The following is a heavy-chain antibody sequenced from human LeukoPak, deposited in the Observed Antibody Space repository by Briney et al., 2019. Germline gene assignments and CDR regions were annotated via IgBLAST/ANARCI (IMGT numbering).Heavy chain of an antibody. CDR3: AKGSYYGSSGSFYFDY. V-gene: IGHV3-23*01. Sequence: GGSLRLSCAASGFAFSSYAMSWVRQAPGKGLEWVSGISGSGDNTYYADSVKGRFTISRDNSKNTLYVQVNSLGTEDTAAYYCAKGSYYGSSGSFYFDYWGQGTLVTVSS. CDR2: ISGSGDNT. J-gene: IGHJ4*02. CDR1: GFAFSSYA. D-gene: IGHD3-22*01.